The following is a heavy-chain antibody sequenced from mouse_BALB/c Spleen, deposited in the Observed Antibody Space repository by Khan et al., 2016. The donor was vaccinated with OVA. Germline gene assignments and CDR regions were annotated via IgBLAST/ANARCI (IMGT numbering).Heavy chain of an antibody. D-gene: IGHD1-1*01. V-gene: IGHV1-87*01. CDR1: GYTFTSYW. J-gene: IGHJ2*01. CDR2: IYPGDGNT. CDR3: VRGRITTGYFDY. Sequence: QVQLKQSGTELARPGASVKLSCKASGYTFTSYWMQWVKQRPGQGLEWIGAIYPGDGNTRYTQKFKGKATLNADKSSSTAYMQLSSLASEDSAVYFCVRGRITTGYFDYWGQGTTLTVSS.